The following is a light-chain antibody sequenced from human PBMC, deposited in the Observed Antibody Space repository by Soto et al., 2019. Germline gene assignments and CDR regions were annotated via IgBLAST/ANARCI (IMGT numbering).Light chain of an antibody. CDR1: QSVSSSY. CDR3: QQYGSSHLVT. Sequence: EIVLTQSPGTLSLSPGERATLSCRASQSVSSSYLAWYQQRPGQAPRLLIYGTSSRATGIPDRFSGSGSGTDFTLTIGRLKPEDFAVYYCQQYGSSHLVTFGQGTRLEIK. V-gene: IGKV3-20*01. CDR2: GTS. J-gene: IGKJ5*01.